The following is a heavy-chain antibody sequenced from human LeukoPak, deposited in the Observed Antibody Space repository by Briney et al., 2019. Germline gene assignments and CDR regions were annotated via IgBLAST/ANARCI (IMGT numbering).Heavy chain of an antibody. Sequence: PGGSLRLSCAASGFTFSSYWMSWVRQAPGKGLEWVDNIKQDGSEKYYVDSVKGRFTISRDNAKNSLYLQMNSLRAEDTAVYYCARVGDDFWSGYYTGYYFDYWGQGTLVSVSS. CDR1: GFTFSSYW. D-gene: IGHD3-3*01. V-gene: IGHV3-7*01. J-gene: IGHJ4*02. CDR3: ARVGDDFWSGYYTGYYFDY. CDR2: IKQDGSEK.